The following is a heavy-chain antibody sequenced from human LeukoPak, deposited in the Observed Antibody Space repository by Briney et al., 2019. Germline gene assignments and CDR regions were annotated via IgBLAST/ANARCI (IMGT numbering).Heavy chain of an antibody. CDR2: ISGSSSYI. V-gene: IGHV3-21*01. J-gene: IGHJ6*03. CDR3: ARAGRFGESFRDYYYYIDV. CDR1: AFTFSRYS. Sequence: PGGSLRLSCAASAFTFSRYSMNWVRQAPGKGLEWVSSISGSSSYIYYADSVKGRLTISRDNAKNSLYLQMNSLRAEDTAVYFCARAGRFGESFRDYYYYIDVWGKGTTVTVSS. D-gene: IGHD3-10*01.